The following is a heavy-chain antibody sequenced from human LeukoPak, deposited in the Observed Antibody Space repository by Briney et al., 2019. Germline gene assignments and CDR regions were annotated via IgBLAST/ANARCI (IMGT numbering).Heavy chain of an antibody. Sequence: GGSPRLSCAASGFTFSSYSMNWVRQAPGKGLEWVSSISSSSSYIYYADSVKGRFTISRGNAKNSLYLQMNSLRAEDTAVYYCARDAVTVRGVIITPWGQGTLVTVSS. CDR2: ISSSSSYI. CDR3: ARDAVTVRGVIITP. V-gene: IGHV3-21*01. J-gene: IGHJ5*02. D-gene: IGHD3-10*01. CDR1: GFTFSSYS.